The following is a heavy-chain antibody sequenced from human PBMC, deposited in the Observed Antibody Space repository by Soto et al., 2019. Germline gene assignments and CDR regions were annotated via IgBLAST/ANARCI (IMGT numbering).Heavy chain of an antibody. Sequence: ASVKVSCKASGYTFTGYYMHWVRQDPEKGLEWMGWINPNSGGTNYAQKFQGWVTMTRDTSISTAYMELSRLRSDDTAVYYCARALNYQFDFWGSYRYNGYYYVMDVWGQGTTVTVSS. CDR2: INPNSGGT. D-gene: IGHD3-16*02. CDR3: ARALNYQFDFWGSYRYNGYYYVMDV. J-gene: IGHJ6*02. V-gene: IGHV1-2*04. CDR1: GYTFTGYY.